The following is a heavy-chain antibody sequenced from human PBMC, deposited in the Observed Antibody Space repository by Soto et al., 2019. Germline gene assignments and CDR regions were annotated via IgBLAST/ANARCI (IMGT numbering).Heavy chain of an antibody. D-gene: IGHD1-26*01. CDR3: AKGQYSGVAGGLDY. J-gene: IGHJ4*02. Sequence: GGSLRLSCAASGFTFSSYAMTWVRQAPGRGLEWVSAISGSGSPTYYADSVKGRFSISRDTSKNTVDLQMNSLRVEDTALYYCAKGQYSGVAGGLDYWGQGTLVTVSS. CDR2: ISGSGSPT. V-gene: IGHV3-23*01. CDR1: GFTFSSYA.